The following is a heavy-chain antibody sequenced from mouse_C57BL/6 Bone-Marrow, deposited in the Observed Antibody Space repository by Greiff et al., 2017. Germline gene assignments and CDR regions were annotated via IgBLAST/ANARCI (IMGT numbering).Heavy chain of an antibody. CDR1: GYTFTDYY. J-gene: IGHJ1*03. D-gene: IGHD1-1*01. V-gene: IGHV1-26*01. Sequence: EVQLQQSGPELVKPGASVTISCKASGYTFTDYYMNWVKQSHGKSLEWIGDINPNNGGTSYNQKFTGKATLTVDKSSSTAYMELRSLTSDDSAVYYCAPGTGVYSYWYFDVWGTGTTVTVSS. CDR2: INPNNGGT. CDR3: APGTGVYSYWYFDV.